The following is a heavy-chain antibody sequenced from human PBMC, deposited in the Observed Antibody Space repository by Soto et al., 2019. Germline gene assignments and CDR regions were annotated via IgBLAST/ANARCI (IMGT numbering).Heavy chain of an antibody. CDR3: AREPSSTVTTGGGGSAKDY. J-gene: IGHJ4*02. V-gene: IGHV3-30-3*01. CDR1: GLTFSNYA. CDR2: ISYDGTNR. D-gene: IGHD4-17*01. Sequence: QVHLVESGGGVVQPGRSLRLSCAASGLTFSNYAMHWVRQAPGKGLEWVAFISYDGTNRCYPDSVKGRFTISRDNSTPGLCXQMNSLQTEDTAVYYCAREPSSTVTTGGGGSAKDYWGQGTLVTVSS.